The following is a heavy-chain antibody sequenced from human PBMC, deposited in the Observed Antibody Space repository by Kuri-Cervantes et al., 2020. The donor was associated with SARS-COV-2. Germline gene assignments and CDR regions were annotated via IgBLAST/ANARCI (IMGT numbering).Heavy chain of an antibody. Sequence: GESLKISCAASGFTFSSYAMHWVRQAPGKGLEWVAVIPYDGSNKYYADSVKGRFTISRDNSKNTLYLQMNSLRAEDTAVYYCARGWDAFDIWGQGTMVTVSS. CDR1: GFTFSSYA. D-gene: IGHD5-24*01. V-gene: IGHV3-30-3*01. CDR2: IPYDGSNK. J-gene: IGHJ3*02. CDR3: ARGWDAFDI.